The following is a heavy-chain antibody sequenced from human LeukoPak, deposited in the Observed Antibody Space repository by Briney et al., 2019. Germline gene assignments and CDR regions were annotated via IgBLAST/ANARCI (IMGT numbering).Heavy chain of an antibody. CDR3: ARASRYYSGSGTPRRALDY. V-gene: IGHV3-7*01. J-gene: IGHJ4*02. CDR2: IKQDGSEK. D-gene: IGHD3-10*01. Sequence: GGSLRLSCAASGFTFSSYWMSWVRQAPGKGLEWVANIKQDGSEKYYVDSVKGRFTISRDNAKNSLYLQMNSLRAEDTAVYYCARASRYYSGSGTPRRALDYWGQGTLVTVSS. CDR1: GFTFSSYW.